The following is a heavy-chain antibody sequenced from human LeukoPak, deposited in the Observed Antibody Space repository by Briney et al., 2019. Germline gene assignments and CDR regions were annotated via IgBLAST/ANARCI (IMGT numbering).Heavy chain of an antibody. CDR3: ARQEYYGSGDH. CDR2: TYYTWST. J-gene: IGHJ4*02. V-gene: IGHV4-59*08. CDR1: GASISSYY. Sequence: SETLSLTCTVSGASISSYYWSWIRQPPGKGLEWIGYTYYTWSTNYNPSLKSRVTISVDTSKNQFSLKLTSVTAADTAVYYCARQEYYGSGDHWGQGTLVTVSS. D-gene: IGHD3-10*01.